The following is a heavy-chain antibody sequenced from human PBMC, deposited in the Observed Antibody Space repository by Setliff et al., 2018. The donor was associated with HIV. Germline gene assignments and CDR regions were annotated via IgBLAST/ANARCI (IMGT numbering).Heavy chain of an antibody. CDR3: ARGLYGDYGGDLNWLDP. Sequence: ASVKVSCKASGYTFINFDITWVRQAPGQGLEWMGWISANSGSPTYAQAFTGRFFFSVDTAVATAYLQINNLKTEDTAVYFCARGLYGDYGGDLNWLDPWGHGTRVTVSS. CDR1: GYTFINFD. V-gene: IGHV7-4-1*02. CDR2: ISANSGSP. J-gene: IGHJ5*02. D-gene: IGHD4-17*01.